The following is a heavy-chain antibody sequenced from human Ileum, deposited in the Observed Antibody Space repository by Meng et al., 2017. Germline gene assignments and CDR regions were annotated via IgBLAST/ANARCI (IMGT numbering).Heavy chain of an antibody. J-gene: IGHJ4*02. Sequence: QVQLQESGPGLVRPSETPSLICAVSGGSVSSSGYQWGWIRQPPGKGLEWIGYASTNYNPSLKSRVTISVDTSKNQFSLKLTSVTAADTAVYYCARDHWGSLDYWGQGVLVTVSS. D-gene: IGHD7-27*01. CDR1: GGSVSSSGYQ. CDR2: AST. CDR3: ARDHWGSLDY. V-gene: IGHV4-61*08.